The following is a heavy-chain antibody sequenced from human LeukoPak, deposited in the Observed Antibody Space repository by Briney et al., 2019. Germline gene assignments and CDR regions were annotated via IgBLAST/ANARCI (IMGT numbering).Heavy chain of an antibody. CDR1: GSSMNSYY. Sequence: PSETLSLTCTVSGSSMNSYYWNWIRQPPGKGPEWIGYIYYSGNTNYNPSLKSRVTISLDTSKNQFSLTLSSVTAADTALYYCARDLQADDYGDYEEGGGLEYWGQGTLVVASS. D-gene: IGHD4-17*01. CDR2: IYYSGNT. V-gene: IGHV4-59*01. J-gene: IGHJ4*02. CDR3: ARDLQADDYGDYEEGGGLEY.